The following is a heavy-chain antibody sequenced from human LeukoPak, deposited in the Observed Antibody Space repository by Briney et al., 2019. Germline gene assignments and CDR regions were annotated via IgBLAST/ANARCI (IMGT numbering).Heavy chain of an antibody. D-gene: IGHD4-17*01. J-gene: IGHJ4*02. CDR2: ISYDGSNK. Sequence: GRSLRLSCAASGFTFSSYGMHWVRQAPGKGLEWVAVISYDGSNKYYADSVKGRFTISRDNSKNTLYLQMNSLRAEDTAVYYCAIQRSEVHYGVHFDYWGQGTLVTVSS. V-gene: IGHV3-30*03. CDR1: GFTFSSYG. CDR3: AIQRSEVHYGVHFDY.